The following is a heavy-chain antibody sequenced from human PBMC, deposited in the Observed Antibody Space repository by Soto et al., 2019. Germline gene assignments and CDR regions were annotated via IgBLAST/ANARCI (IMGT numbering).Heavy chain of an antibody. V-gene: IGHV3-30-3*01. CDR2: IPYDGGNK. Sequence: PGGSLRLSCAASGFTFTAYAIHWVRQAPGKGLEWVAVIPYDGGNKHYADSVRGRLTISRDDSKNTVYLQMNSLRVEDTAVYYCARDRYFDSYDFDYWGQGTLVTVSS. J-gene: IGHJ4*02. D-gene: IGHD3-9*01. CDR1: GFTFTAYA. CDR3: ARDRYFDSYDFDY.